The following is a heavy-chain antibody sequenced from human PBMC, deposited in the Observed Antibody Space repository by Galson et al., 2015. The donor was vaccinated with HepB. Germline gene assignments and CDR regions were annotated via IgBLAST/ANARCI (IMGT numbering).Heavy chain of an antibody. J-gene: IGHJ3*02. CDR1: GYTFTSYG. D-gene: IGHD5-12*01. CDR3: ARGGYDWWVGDAFDI. V-gene: IGHV1-18*04. CDR2: ISAYNGNT. Sequence: SVKVSCKASGYTFTSYGISWVRQAPGQGLEWMGWISAYNGNTNYAQKLQGRVTVTTDTSTSTAYMELRSLRSDDTAVYYCARGGYDWWVGDAFDIWGQGTMVTVSS.